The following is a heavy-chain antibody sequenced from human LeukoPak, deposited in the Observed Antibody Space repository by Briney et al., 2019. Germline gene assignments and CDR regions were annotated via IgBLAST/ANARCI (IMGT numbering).Heavy chain of an antibody. Sequence: ASVKVSCKASGYTFTSYSIHWVRQAPGQGLEWMGIINPSGGNTEYAQKIQGRVSMTRDTSTSTVYMDLNSLRSEDTAVYYCARGPYYDILTGYAALDYWGQGTPVTVSS. CDR2: INPSGGNT. J-gene: IGHJ4*02. D-gene: IGHD3-9*01. CDR3: ARGPYYDILTGYAALDY. V-gene: IGHV1-46*01. CDR1: GYTFTSYS.